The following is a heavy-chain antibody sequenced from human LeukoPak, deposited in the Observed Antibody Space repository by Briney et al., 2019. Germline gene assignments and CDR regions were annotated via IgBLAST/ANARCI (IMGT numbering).Heavy chain of an antibody. CDR2: IIPIFGTA. Sequence: ASVKVSCKASGGTFSIYAISWVRQAPGQGLEWMGGIIPIFGTANYAQKFQGRVTVTADESTSTAYMELSSLRSEDTAVYYCARTASRARDGYSYDSYFDYWGQGTLVTVSS. CDR1: GGTFSIYA. CDR3: ARTASRARDGYSYDSYFDY. D-gene: IGHD5-18*01. V-gene: IGHV1-69*13. J-gene: IGHJ4*02.